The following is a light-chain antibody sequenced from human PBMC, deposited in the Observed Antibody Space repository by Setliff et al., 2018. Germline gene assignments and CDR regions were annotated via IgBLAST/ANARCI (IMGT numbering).Light chain of an antibody. CDR2: HNN. CDR1: GAGFT. J-gene: IGLJ1*01. CDR3: SSYAGSNNYV. V-gene: IGLV1-40*01. Sequence: QSVLTQPPSVSGAPGQRVSISCTGIGAGFTVHWYQQLSTTAPKLLISHNNNRPSGVPDRFSGSRSGTSASLVITGLQAEDEADYYCSSYAGSNNYVFGTGTKVTVL.